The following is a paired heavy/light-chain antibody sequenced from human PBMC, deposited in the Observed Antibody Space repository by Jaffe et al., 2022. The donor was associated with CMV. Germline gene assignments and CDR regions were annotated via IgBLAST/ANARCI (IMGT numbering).Light chain of an antibody. J-gene: IGKJ2*01. CDR2: AAS. CDR3: QQSYST. V-gene: IGKV1-39*01. CDR1: QSISSY. Sequence: DIQMTQSPSSLSASVGDRVTITCRASQSISSYLNWYQQKPGKAPKLLIYAASSLQSGVPSRFSGSGSGTDFTLTISSLQPEDFATYYCQQSYSTFGQGTKLEIK.
Heavy chain of an antibody. CDR3: AREGVLTTTTPHYYYGMDV. D-gene: IGHD3-9*01. J-gene: IGHJ6*02. V-gene: IGHV1-69*01. CDR2: IIPIFGTA. CDR1: GGTFSSYA. Sequence: QVQLVQSGAEVKKPGSSVKVSCKASGGTFSSYAISWVRQAPGQGLEWMGGIIPIFGTANYAQKFQGRVTITADESTSTAYMELSSLRSEDTAVYYCAREGVLTTTTPHYYYGMDVWGQGTTVTVSS.